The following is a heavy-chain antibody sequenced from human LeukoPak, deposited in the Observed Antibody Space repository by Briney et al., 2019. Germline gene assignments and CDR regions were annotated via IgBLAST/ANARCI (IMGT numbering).Heavy chain of an antibody. D-gene: IGHD2-15*01. J-gene: IGHJ2*01. V-gene: IGHV3-21*01. CDR3: ARAVYCSGGGCFWYFDL. Sequence: GGSLRLSCAASGISFSNYSMNWVRQAPGKGLEWVSLISSSSRFIYYGDSVKGRFTISRDNAKKSLCLRMNSLRAEDTAVYYCARAVYCSGGGCFWYFDLWGRGTLVTVSS. CDR1: GISFSNYS. CDR2: ISSSSRFI.